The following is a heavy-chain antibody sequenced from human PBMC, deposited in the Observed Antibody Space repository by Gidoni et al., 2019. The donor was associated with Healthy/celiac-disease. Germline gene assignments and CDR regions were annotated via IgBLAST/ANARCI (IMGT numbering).Heavy chain of an antibody. CDR3: AHSHGGIAAALFDY. Sequence: QITLKESGPTLVKPTQTLTLTCTFSGFSLRTSGVGVGWIRQPPGKALEWLALIYWNDDKRYSPSLKSRLTITKDTSKNQVVLTMTNMDPVDTATYYCAHSHGGIAAALFDYWGQGTLVTVSS. CDR1: GFSLRTSGVG. D-gene: IGHD6-13*01. CDR2: IYWNDDK. V-gene: IGHV2-5*01. J-gene: IGHJ4*02.